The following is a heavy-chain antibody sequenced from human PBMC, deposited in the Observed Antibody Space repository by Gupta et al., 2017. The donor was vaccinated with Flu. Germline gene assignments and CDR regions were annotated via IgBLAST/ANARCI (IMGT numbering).Heavy chain of an antibody. CDR3: ARGQKGLAEAVVYWYLDL. CDR1: SFSGYY. V-gene: IGHV4-34*01. Sequence: SFSGYYWTWIRQPPGKVLDWIGPIKHTGSAYYNQSLQSRGTVSVDTSKKQFSLKLTSVTAADTAVEYWARGQKGLAEAVVYWYLDLGGRGTLVTVSS. CDR2: IKHTGSA. D-gene: IGHD6-13*01. J-gene: IGHJ2*01.